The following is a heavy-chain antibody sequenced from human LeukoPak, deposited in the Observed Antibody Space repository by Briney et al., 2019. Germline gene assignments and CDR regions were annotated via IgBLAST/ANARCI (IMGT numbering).Heavy chain of an antibody. J-gene: IGHJ5*02. Sequence: KSSETLSLTCTVSGVSISSSSYNWSWIPQPPGKGLEWLGHIYYSGSTKYNPSLESRVTMSVDTSKNQFSLNLRSVTAAATALYFCARGVASSWRRGFDPWGEGTLVTVSS. CDR3: ARGVASSWRRGFDP. CDR1: GVSISSSSYN. CDR2: IYYSGST. V-gene: IGHV4-61*01. D-gene: IGHD6-13*01.